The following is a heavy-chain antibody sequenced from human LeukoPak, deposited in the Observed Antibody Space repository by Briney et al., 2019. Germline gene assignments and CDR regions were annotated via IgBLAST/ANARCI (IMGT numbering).Heavy chain of an antibody. J-gene: IGHJ6*02. Sequence: GGSLRLSCAASGFTFSSYWMSWVRQAPGKGLEWVANIKQDGSEKYYVDSVKGRFTISRDNAKNSLYLQMNSLRAEDTAVYYCAKVFGVVGYYYGMDVWGQGTTVTVSS. CDR1: GFTFSSYW. D-gene: IGHD3-3*01. V-gene: IGHV3-7*03. CDR3: AKVFGVVGYYYGMDV. CDR2: IKQDGSEK.